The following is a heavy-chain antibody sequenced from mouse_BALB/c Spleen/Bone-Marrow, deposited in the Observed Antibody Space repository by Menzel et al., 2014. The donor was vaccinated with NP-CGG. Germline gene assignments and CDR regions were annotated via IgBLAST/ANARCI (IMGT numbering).Heavy chain of an antibody. V-gene: IGHV7-3*02. CDR1: GFTFTDYY. J-gene: IGHJ2*01. D-gene: IGHD4-1*01. CDR3: ARLGRGYFDY. CDR2: IRNKANGYTT. Sequence: EVQVVESGGGLVQPGGSLRLSCATSGFTFTDYYMNWVRQPPGKALEWLGFIRNKANGYTTEYSASVKGRFTISRDNSQSILYLQMNTLRAEDSATYYCARLGRGYFDYWGQGTTLTVSS.